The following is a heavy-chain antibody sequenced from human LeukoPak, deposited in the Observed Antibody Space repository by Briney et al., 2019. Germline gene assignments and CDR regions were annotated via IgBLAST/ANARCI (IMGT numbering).Heavy chain of an antibody. CDR3: TRYNSDHFDY. J-gene: IGHJ4*02. Sequence: GGSLRLSCAASGFTFGSYGMHWFRQTPGKGLEWVAVIAYDGSRAFYADSVKGRFTISRDNSKNTMSVQMDNLRAEDTAVYYCTRYNSDHFDYWGQGTLVTVSS. CDR1: GFTFGSYG. D-gene: IGHD6-19*01. CDR2: IAYDGSRA. V-gene: IGHV3-33*01.